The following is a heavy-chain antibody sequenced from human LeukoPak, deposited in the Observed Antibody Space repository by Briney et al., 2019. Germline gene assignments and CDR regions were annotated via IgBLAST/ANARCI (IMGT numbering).Heavy chain of an antibody. Sequence: SETLSLTCTVSGGSISSSSYYWGWIRQPPGKGLVWIGRIYYSGSTYYNPSLKSRVTISVDTSKNQFSLKLSSVTAADTAVYYCARPVFLASVPKSYDSSGYYFDYWGQGTLVTVSS. V-gene: IGHV4-39*01. CDR1: GGSISSSSYY. J-gene: IGHJ4*02. CDR2: IYYSGST. D-gene: IGHD3-22*01. CDR3: ARPVFLASVPKSYDSSGYYFDY.